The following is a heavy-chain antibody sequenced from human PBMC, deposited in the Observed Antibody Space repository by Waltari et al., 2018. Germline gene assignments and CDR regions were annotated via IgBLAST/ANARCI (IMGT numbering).Heavy chain of an antibody. CDR1: GFRFGDYW. V-gene: IGHV3-74*01. CDR3: ARKAGSGYPYGPFYYDN. Sequence: EVHLAESGGGVVQPGGSLRLSCTGSGFRFGDYWMHWVRQAPGKGLEGVSRINVDGGYISYGDAGKGQFTISRDNAKNTVFLQLNSLRADDTAVYFCARKAGSGYPYGPFYYDNWGQGTLVTVSS. J-gene: IGHJ4*02. D-gene: IGHD5-12*01. CDR2: INVDGGYI.